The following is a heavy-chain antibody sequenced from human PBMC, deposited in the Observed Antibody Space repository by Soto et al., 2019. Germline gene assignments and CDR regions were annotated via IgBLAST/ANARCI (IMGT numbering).Heavy chain of an antibody. D-gene: IGHD6-13*01. CDR3: ARDSSIAAAGTRYNWFDP. Sequence: ASVNVSFKASGYTFTSYGISWVRQAPGQGLEWMGWITAYNGNTNYAQKLQGRVTMTTDTSTSTAYMELRSLRSDDTAVYYCARDSSIAAAGTRYNWFDPWRQGTLVTVS. V-gene: IGHV1-18*01. CDR1: GYTFTSYG. J-gene: IGHJ5*02. CDR2: ITAYNGNT.